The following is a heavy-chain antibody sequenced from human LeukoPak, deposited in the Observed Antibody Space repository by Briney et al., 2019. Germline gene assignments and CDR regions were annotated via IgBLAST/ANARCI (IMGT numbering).Heavy chain of an antibody. CDR3: VRGADTGYSSDS. D-gene: IGHD3-9*01. CDR1: GFTFSRYW. V-gene: IGHV3-74*01. CDR2: INSDGRST. J-gene: IGHJ4*02. Sequence: PGGSLRLSCVASGFTFSRYWMHWVRHAPGKGLVWVSRINSDGRSTNYADSVKGRFSIPRDNAENTLYLQMNSLRVEDTAVYYCVRGADTGYSSDSWGQGTLVTVSS.